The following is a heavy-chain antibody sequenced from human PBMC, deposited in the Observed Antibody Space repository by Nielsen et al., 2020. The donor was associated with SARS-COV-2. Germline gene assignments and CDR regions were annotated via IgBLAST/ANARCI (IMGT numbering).Heavy chain of an antibody. J-gene: IGHJ4*02. V-gene: IGHV1-69*04. CDR3: ARDESSGNSDY. Sequence: SVQVSCKASGGTFSSYAISWVRQAPGQGLEWMGRIIPILGIANYAQKFQGRVTITADKSTSTAYMELSSLRSEDTAVYYCARDESSGNSDYWCQGTLVTVSS. CDR1: GGTFSSYA. D-gene: IGHD4-23*01. CDR2: IIPILGIA.